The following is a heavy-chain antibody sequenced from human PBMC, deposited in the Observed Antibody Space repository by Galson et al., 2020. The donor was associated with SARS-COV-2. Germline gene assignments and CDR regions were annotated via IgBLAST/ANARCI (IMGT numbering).Heavy chain of an antibody. J-gene: IGHJ6*02. CDR3: AREVAPTRSFNGFRFNGLDV. CDR2: ISTTGNIR. D-gene: IGHD2-8*01. Sequence: SCVASGVSLRNSVAWARQAPRKGLEWLSYISTTGNIREYANSVKGRFTISRDSAKNAVYLEMRDLRVEDTALYFCAREVAPTRSFNGFRFNGLDVWGRGTTVTVSS. CDR1: GVSLRNS. V-gene: IGHV3-48*01.